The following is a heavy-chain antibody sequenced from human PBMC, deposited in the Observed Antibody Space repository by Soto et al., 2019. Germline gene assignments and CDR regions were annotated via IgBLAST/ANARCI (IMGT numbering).Heavy chain of an antibody. D-gene: IGHD3-3*01. V-gene: IGHV1-46*01. J-gene: IGHJ6*02. Sequence: ASVKVSCKASGYTFTSYYMHWVRQAPGQGLEWMGIINPSGGSTSYAQRFQGRVTMTRDTSTSTVYMELSSLRSEDTAVYYCARAEIHSTIFGVVFNYGMDVWGQGTTVTVCS. CDR1: GYTFTSYY. CDR2: INPSGGST. CDR3: ARAEIHSTIFGVVFNYGMDV.